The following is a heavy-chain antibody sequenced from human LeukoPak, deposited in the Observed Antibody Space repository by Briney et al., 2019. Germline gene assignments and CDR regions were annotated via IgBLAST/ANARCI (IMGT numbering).Heavy chain of an antibody. CDR2: IKQDGSEK. D-gene: IGHD3-9*01. Sequence: PGGSLRLSCAASGFTFSSYWMSWVRQAPGKGLEWVANIKQDGSEKYYVDSVKGRFTISRDNAKNSLYLQMNSLRAEDTALYYCAKGPTKYYDILTGYHDYWGQGTLVTVSS. CDR1: GFTFSSYW. CDR3: AKGPTKYYDILTGYHDY. J-gene: IGHJ4*02. V-gene: IGHV3-7*03.